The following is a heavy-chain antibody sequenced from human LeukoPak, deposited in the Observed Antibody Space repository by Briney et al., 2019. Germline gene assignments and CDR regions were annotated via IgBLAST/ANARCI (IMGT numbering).Heavy chain of an antibody. Sequence: GGSLRLSCAASGFTFSNYVMHWVRQAPGKGLEWVALISYDGSNKYYADSVRGRFTISRDNSKNTLYMQMNSLRAEDTAVYYCAKAGGSGTYDVDYYMDVWGKGTTVTVSS. CDR3: AKAGGSGTYDVDYYMDV. D-gene: IGHD3-10*01. CDR2: ISYDGSNK. CDR1: GFTFSNYV. J-gene: IGHJ6*03. V-gene: IGHV3-30*18.